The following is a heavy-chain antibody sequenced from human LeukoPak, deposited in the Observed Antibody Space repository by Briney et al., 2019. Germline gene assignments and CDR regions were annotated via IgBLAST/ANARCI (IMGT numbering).Heavy chain of an antibody. CDR1: GGSISSSSYY. Sequence: SETLSLTCTVSGGSISSSSYYWGWIRQPPGKGLEWIGEINHSGSTNYNPSLKSRVTISVDTSKNQFSLKLSSVTAADTAVYYCARGLHLYYYDSSGYYGYWGQGTLVTVSS. CDR3: ARGLHLYYYDSSGYYGY. J-gene: IGHJ4*02. CDR2: INHSGST. V-gene: IGHV4-39*07. D-gene: IGHD3-22*01.